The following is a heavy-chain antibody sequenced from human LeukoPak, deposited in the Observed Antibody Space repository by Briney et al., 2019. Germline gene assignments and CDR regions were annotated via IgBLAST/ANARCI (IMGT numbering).Heavy chain of an antibody. D-gene: IGHD5-24*01. J-gene: IGHJ3*02. CDR1: GYTFSSYA. CDR2: ISGSGGST. V-gene: IGHV3-23*01. Sequence: GGSLRLSCAASGYTFSSYAMSWVRQAPGKGLEWVSAISGSGGSTYYADSVKGRFTISRDNSKNTLYLQMNSLRAEDTAVYYCESLTPANGYNFREDAFDIWGQGTMVTVSS. CDR3: ESLTPANGYNFREDAFDI.